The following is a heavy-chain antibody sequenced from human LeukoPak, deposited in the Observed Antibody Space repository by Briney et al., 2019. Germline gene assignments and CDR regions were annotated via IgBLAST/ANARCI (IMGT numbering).Heavy chain of an antibody. J-gene: IGHJ4*02. D-gene: IGHD3-22*01. CDR2: ISGSGGST. CDR1: GLIFRTYV. Sequence: GGSLRLSCVASGLIFRTYVMNWVRQAPGKGLEWVSAISGSGGSTYYADSVKGRFTISRDNSKNTLYLQLNSLRAEDTAVYYCATVSPTYYYDSSGYQFDYWGQGTLVTVSS. CDR3: ATVSPTYYYDSSGYQFDY. V-gene: IGHV3-23*01.